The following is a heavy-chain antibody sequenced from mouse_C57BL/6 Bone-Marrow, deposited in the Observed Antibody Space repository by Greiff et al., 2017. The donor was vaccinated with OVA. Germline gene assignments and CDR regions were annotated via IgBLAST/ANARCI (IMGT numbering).Heavy chain of an antibody. CDR1: GFTFSSYG. CDR2: ISSGGSYT. CDR3: ARLFITTVVRYFDY. Sequence: EVQLVESGGDLVKPGGSLKLSCAASGFTFSSYGMSWVRQTPDKRLEWVATISSGGSYTYYPDSVKGRFTISRDNAKNTLYLQMSSLKSEDTAMYYCARLFITTVVRYFDYWGQGTTLTVSS. J-gene: IGHJ2*01. D-gene: IGHD1-1*01. V-gene: IGHV5-6*01.